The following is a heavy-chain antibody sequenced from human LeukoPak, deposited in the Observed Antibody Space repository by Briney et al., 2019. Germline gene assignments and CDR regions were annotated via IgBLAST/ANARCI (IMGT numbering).Heavy chain of an antibody. CDR1: GGSIRSGGNY. D-gene: IGHD3-22*01. Sequence: PSETLSLTCTVSGGSIRSGGNYCNWIRQHPGRGLEWIGYISYTGNTYYNPSLKSRVTMSLDTSKNQFSLKLRSVTAADTAVYYCARVRDYDSSGYELIDYWGQGTLVTVSS. CDR3: ARVRDYDSSGYELIDY. J-gene: IGHJ4*02. CDR2: ISYTGNT. V-gene: IGHV4-31*03.